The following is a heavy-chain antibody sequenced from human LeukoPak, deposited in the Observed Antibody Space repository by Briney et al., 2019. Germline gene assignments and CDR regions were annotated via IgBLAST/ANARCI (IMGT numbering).Heavy chain of an antibody. D-gene: IGHD1-20*01. V-gene: IGHV4-34*01. CDR3: ARGRITGHNYYYYMDV. CDR1: GGSLSGYY. J-gene: IGHJ6*03. Sequence: SETLSLTCAVYGGSLSGYYWSWIRQPPGRGLEWIGEINHSGSTNYNPSLKSRVTISVDTSKNQFSLKLSSVTAADTAVYYCARGRITGHNYYYYMDVWGKGTTVTVSS. CDR2: INHSGST.